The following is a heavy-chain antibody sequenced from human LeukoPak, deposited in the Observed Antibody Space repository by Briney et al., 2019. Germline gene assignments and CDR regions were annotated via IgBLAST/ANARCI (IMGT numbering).Heavy chain of an antibody. CDR1: GYTLTSYG. CDR2: ISAYNGNT. V-gene: IGHV1-18*01. CDR3: ARDGARYGDYRYYYYYMDV. D-gene: IGHD4-17*01. Sequence: ASVKVSCKASGYTLTSYGISWVRQAPGQGLEWMGWISAYNGNTNYAQKLQGRVTMTTDTSTSTAYMELRSLRSDDTAVYYCARDGARYGDYRYYYYYMDVWGKGTTVTVSS. J-gene: IGHJ6*03.